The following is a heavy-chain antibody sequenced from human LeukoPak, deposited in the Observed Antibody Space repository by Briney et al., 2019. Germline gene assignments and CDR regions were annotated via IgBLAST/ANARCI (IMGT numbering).Heavy chain of an antibody. CDR3: AKVDQTYYYDSSGYDY. CDR1: GFTFSSYG. CDR2: ISYDGSNK. D-gene: IGHD3-22*01. V-gene: IGHV3-30*18. Sequence: PGGSLRLSCAASGFTFSSYGMHWVRQAPGKGLEWVAVISYDGSNKYYADSVKGRFTISRDNSKNTPYLQMNSLRAEDTAVYYCAKVDQTYYYDSSGYDYWGQGTLVTVSS. J-gene: IGHJ4*02.